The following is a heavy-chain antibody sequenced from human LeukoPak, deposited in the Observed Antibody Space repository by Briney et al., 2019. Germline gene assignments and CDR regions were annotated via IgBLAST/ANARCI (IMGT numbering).Heavy chain of an antibody. V-gene: IGHV3-15*01. D-gene: IGHD3-22*01. CDR2: IKSKTDGGTT. CDR3: TTDREPQSLGYYYDSSGYYIFDY. J-gene: IGHJ4*02. Sequence: GGSLRLSCAASGFTFSSYGMSWVRQAPGKGLEWVGRIKSKTDGGTTDYAAPVKGRFTISRDDSKNTLYLQMNSLKTEDTAVYYCTTDREPQSLGYYYDSSGYYIFDYWGQGTLVTVSS. CDR1: GFTFSSYG.